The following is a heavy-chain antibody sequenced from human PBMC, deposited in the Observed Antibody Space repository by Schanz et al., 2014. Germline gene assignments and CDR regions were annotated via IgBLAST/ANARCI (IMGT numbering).Heavy chain of an antibody. CDR1: GFSFSGFA. J-gene: IGHJ3*02. D-gene: IGHD6-19*01. CDR3: ATDYSGGGCHI. Sequence: VQLVESGGGLVQPGRSLRLSCVASGFSFSGFAVHWVRQAPGKGLEWVSIVSHDGFTKHYADSVRGRFTLSRDNSKNTVYLQMNSLRAEDTALYFCATDYSGGGCHIWGQGTMVTVSS. V-gene: IGHV3-30*04. CDR2: VSHDGFTK.